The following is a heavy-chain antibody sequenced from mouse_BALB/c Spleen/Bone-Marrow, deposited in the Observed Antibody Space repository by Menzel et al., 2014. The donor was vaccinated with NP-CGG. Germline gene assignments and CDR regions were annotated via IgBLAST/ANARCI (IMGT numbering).Heavy chain of an antibody. Sequence: EVKLQESGTVLARPGASVKMSCRASGYIFTSYWIHWVKQRPGQGLEWIGAIYPGDSDTSFNQKFKDKAKLTAVTSASTAYMELSSLTDEDSAVYYCTRRTATLDYWGQGTTLTVSS. V-gene: IGHV1-5*01. CDR2: IYPGDSDT. CDR1: GYIFTSYW. D-gene: IGHD1-2*01. CDR3: TRRTATLDY. J-gene: IGHJ2*01.